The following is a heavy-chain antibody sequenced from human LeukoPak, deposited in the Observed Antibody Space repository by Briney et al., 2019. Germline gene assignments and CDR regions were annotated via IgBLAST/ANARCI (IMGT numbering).Heavy chain of an antibody. V-gene: IGHV3-23*01. CDR1: GFTFSSYA. D-gene: IGHD2-8*01. Sequence: PGGSLRPSCAASGFTFSSYAMSWVRQAPGKGLEWVSAISGSGGSTYYADSVKGRFTISRDNSKNTLYLQMNSLRAEDTAVYYCAKDNGSPGYFDYWGQGTLVTVSS. CDR3: AKDNGSPGYFDY. CDR2: ISGSGGST. J-gene: IGHJ4*02.